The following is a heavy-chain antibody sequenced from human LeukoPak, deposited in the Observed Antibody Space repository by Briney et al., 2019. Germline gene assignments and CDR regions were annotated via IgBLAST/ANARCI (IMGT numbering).Heavy chain of an antibody. Sequence: PGGSLRLSSAASRVTFSSYAISWVRQAPGKGLEWVSAISGSGGSTYYADSVKSRFTLSRDTTKNTLYLQMKSLRAEDTAVYYCAKARYDSSGYYLDYWGQGTLVTASS. CDR1: RVTFSSYA. CDR3: AKARYDSSGYYLDY. J-gene: IGHJ4*02. CDR2: ISGSGGST. V-gene: IGHV3-23*01. D-gene: IGHD3-22*01.